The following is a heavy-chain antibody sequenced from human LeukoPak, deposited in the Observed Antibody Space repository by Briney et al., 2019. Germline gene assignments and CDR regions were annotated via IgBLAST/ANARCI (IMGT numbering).Heavy chain of an antibody. CDR2: ILYDGSKK. J-gene: IGHJ4*02. CDR3: ARDGLTGRTDGTLDH. CDR1: GFTFSHYS. D-gene: IGHD1-20*01. Sequence: GRSLRLSCVASGFTFSHYSLHWVRQAPGKGLEWVTLILYDGSKKYYTDSVRGRFTISRDDSKNTLYLQMNSLRPEDTAIYYCARDGLTGRTDGTLDHWGQGTLVTVSS. V-gene: IGHV3-30-3*01.